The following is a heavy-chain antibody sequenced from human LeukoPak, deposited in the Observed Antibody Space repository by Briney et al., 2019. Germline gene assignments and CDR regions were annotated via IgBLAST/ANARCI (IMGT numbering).Heavy chain of an antibody. CDR3: ARVGGGNSGFRYYYYYMDV. CDR1: GGSISSYY. D-gene: IGHD4-23*01. J-gene: IGHJ6*03. V-gene: IGHV4-59*01. Sequence: SETLSLTCTVSGGSISSYYWSWIRQPPGKGLKWIGYIYYSGSTNYNPSLKSRVTISVDTSKNQFSLKLSSVTAADTAVYYCARVGGGNSGFRYYYYYMDVWGKGTTVTVSS. CDR2: IYYSGST.